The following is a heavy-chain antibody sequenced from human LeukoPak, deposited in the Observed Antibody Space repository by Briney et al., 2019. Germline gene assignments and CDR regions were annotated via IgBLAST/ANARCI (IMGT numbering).Heavy chain of an antibody. CDR1: GGSISSYY. D-gene: IGHD5-24*01. CDR2: IYYSGST. V-gene: IGHV4-59*01. Sequence: SETLSFTCTVSGGSISSYYWSWIRQPPGKGLEWIGYIYYSGSTNYNPSLKSRVTISVDTSKNQFSLKLSSVTAADTAVYYCARVPGDGYNYPYYFDYWGQGTLVTVSS. J-gene: IGHJ4*02. CDR3: ARVPGDGYNYPYYFDY.